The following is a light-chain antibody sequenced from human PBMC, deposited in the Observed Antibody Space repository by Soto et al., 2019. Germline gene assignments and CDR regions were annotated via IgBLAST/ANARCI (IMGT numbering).Light chain of an antibody. CDR3: CSYAGSSTFIV. V-gene: IGLV2-23*03. Sequence: QSALTQPASVSGSPGQSITISCTGTSSDVGRYNLVSWYQHHPGKAPKLMIYEGSRRPSGVSNRFSASKSGNTASLTISGLQAEDEADYYCCSYAGSSTFIVLGSGTKVTVL. J-gene: IGLJ1*01. CDR1: SSDVGRYNL. CDR2: EGS.